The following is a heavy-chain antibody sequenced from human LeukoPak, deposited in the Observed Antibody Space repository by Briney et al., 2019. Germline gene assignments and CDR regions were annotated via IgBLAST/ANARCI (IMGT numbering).Heavy chain of an antibody. Sequence: SETLSLTCTVSGGSISSYYWSWIQQPPGKGLEWIGYIYYSGSTNYNPSLKSRVTISVDTSKNQFSLKLSSVTAADTAVYYCPRVRGEPREGVLLWFGEFNWFDPWGQGTLVTVSS. J-gene: IGHJ5*02. V-gene: IGHV4-59*08. CDR1: GGSISSYY. D-gene: IGHD3-10*01. CDR3: PRVRGEPREGVLLWFGEFNWFDP. CDR2: IYYSGST.